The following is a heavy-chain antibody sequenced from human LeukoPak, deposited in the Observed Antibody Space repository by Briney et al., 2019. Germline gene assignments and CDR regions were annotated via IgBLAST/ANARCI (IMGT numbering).Heavy chain of an antibody. CDR2: ISGSGGST. J-gene: IGHJ4*02. CDR3: AKDQNGGYYGEVDY. D-gene: IGHD3-22*01. V-gene: IGHV3-23*01. CDR1: GFTVSSNY. Sequence: GGSLRLSCAASGFTVSSNYMSWVRQAPGKGLEWVSAISGSGGSTYYADSVKGRFTISRDNSKNTLYLQMNTLRAEDTAVYYCAKDQNGGYYGEVDYWGQGTLVTVSS.